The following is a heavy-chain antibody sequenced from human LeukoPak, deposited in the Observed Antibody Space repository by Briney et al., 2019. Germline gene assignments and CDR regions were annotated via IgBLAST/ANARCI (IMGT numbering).Heavy chain of an antibody. J-gene: IGHJ4*02. CDR3: AKDFGSSWDFDY. Sequence: PGGSLRLSCAASGFTFSSYAMHWVRQAPGKGLEWVAVISYDGSNKYYADSVKGRFTISRDNSKNTLYLQMNSLRAEDTAVYYCAKDFGSSWDFDYWGQGILVTVSS. CDR2: ISYDGSNK. D-gene: IGHD6-13*01. V-gene: IGHV3-30*04. CDR1: GFTFSSYA.